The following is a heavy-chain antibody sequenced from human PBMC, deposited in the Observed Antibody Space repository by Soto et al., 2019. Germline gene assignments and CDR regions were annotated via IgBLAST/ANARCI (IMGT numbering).Heavy chain of an antibody. D-gene: IGHD5-18*01. CDR1: GYTFTSYY. CDR3: ARDGEFSTDTAMPRHPFYYYYGMDV. J-gene: IGHJ6*02. CDR2: INPSGGST. Sequence: ASVKVSCKASGYTFTSYYMHLVRQAPGQGLEWMGIINPSGGSTSYAQKFQGRVTMTRDTSTSTVYMELSSLRSGDTAVYYCARDGEFSTDTAMPRHPFYYYYGMDVWGQGTTVTVSS. V-gene: IGHV1-46*01.